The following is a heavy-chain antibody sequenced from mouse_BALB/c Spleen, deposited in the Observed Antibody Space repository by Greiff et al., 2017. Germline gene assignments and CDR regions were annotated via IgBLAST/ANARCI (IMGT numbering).Heavy chain of an antibody. D-gene: IGHD1-1*01. Sequence: DVMLVESGGGLVKPGGSLKLSCAASGFTFSSYAMSWVRQTPEKRLEWVASISSGGSTYYPDSVKGRFTISRDNARNILYLQMSSLRSEDTAMYYCARSYYYGSSYFDYWGQGTTLTVSS. CDR2: ISSGGST. J-gene: IGHJ2*01. CDR3: ARSYYYGSSYFDY. CDR1: GFTFSSYA. V-gene: IGHV5-6-5*01.